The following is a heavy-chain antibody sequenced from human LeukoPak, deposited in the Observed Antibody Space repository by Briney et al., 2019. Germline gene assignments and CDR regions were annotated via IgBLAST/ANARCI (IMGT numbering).Heavy chain of an antibody. CDR1: GYTFTGYY. CDR2: ISAYNGNT. V-gene: IGHV1-18*04. CDR3: ARDLDYGLDVGPDYYYYYMDV. D-gene: IGHD4-17*01. Sequence: ASVKVSCKASGYTFTGYYMHWVRQAPGQGLEWMGWISAYNGNTNYAQKLQGRVTMTTDTSTSTAYMELRSLRSDDTAVYYCARDLDYGLDVGPDYYYYYMDVWGKGPTVTVSS. J-gene: IGHJ6*03.